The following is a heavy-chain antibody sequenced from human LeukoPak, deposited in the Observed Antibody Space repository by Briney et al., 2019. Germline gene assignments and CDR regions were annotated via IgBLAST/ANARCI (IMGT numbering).Heavy chain of an antibody. D-gene: IGHD6-19*01. Sequence: TSETLSLTCTVSGGSISSYYWSWIRQPPGKGLEWIGYIYYSGSTNYNTSPKSRVTISVDTTNTHFPLMLNLVTSADTAVYYCTRQDARWLVAGWFDPWGQRALGTVSS. CDR1: GGSISSYY. J-gene: IGHJ5*02. V-gene: IGHV4-59*08. CDR2: IYYSGST. CDR3: TRQDARWLVAGWFDP.